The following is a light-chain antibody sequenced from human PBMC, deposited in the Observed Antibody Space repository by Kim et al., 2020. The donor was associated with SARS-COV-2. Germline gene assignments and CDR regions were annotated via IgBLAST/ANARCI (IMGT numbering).Light chain of an antibody. CDR2: GAS. Sequence: SPGERATLPCRASQSFTNNYLAWYQHKPGQAPRLLIYGASSRATGIPDRFSGSGSGTDFTLTISRLEPEDFAVYYCHQYGSSPRTFGQGTKVDIK. V-gene: IGKV3-20*01. J-gene: IGKJ1*01. CDR1: QSFTNNY. CDR3: HQYGSSPRT.